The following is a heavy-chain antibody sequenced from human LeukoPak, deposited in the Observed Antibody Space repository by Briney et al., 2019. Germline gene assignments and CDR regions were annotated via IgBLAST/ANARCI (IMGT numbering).Heavy chain of an antibody. J-gene: IGHJ4*02. CDR3: AREANIIGSIDF. D-gene: IGHD3-10*01. V-gene: IGHV3-48*03. CDR1: GFTFSSYE. CDR2: ISSRGNTI. Sequence: GGSLKLSCAASGFTFSSYEMNWVRQAPGKGLEWVSYISSRGNTIYYADSVKGRFTISRDNAKNSLYLQMNSLRAEDTAVYYCAREANIIGSIDFWGQGTLVTVSS.